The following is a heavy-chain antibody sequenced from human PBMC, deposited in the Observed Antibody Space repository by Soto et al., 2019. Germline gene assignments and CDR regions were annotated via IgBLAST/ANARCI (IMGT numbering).Heavy chain of an antibody. V-gene: IGHV3-30*18. Sequence: QVRVVESGGGVAHPGKSLRLSCATAGFTFNYYGFHWVRQAPAKGLEWVAVISYDGGKIYYADAVKGRFTISRGDSKDTVFRQRNRRGLEDTVFCCCGKSASEPYDVLGDWGQGTLVRVCS. CDR3: GKSASEPYDVLGD. D-gene: IGHD3-9*01. CDR1: GFTFNYYG. CDR2: ISYDGGKI. J-gene: IGHJ4*02.